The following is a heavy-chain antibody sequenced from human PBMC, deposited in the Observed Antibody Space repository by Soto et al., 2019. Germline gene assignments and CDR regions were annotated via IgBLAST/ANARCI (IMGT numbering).Heavy chain of an antibody. Sequence: GGSLRLSCAASGFTFSSYAMHWVRQAPGKGLEWVAVISYDGSNKYYADSVKGLFTISRDNSKNTLYLQMNSLRAEDTAVYYCARDVGIAAAGHWFDPWGQGTLVTVSS. J-gene: IGHJ5*02. V-gene: IGHV3-30-3*01. D-gene: IGHD6-13*01. CDR1: GFTFSSYA. CDR3: ARDVGIAAAGHWFDP. CDR2: ISYDGSNK.